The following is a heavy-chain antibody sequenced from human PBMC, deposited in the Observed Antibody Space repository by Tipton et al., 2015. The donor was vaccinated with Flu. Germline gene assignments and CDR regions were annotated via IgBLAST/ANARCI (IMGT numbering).Heavy chain of an antibody. CDR1: GFTFSSYS. J-gene: IGHJ6*03. CDR3: ARDPHYLDYYYMDV. Sequence: SLRLSCAASGFTFSSYSMNWVRQAPGKGLEWVSSISSSSSYIYYADSVKGRFTISRDNAKNSLYLQMNSLRAEDTAVYYCARDPHYLDYYYMDVWGKGTTVTVSS. D-gene: IGHD3-10*01. CDR2: ISSSSSYI. V-gene: IGHV3-21*04.